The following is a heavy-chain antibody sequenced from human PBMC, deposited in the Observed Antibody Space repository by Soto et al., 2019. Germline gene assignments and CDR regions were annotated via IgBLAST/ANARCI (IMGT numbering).Heavy chain of an antibody. CDR1: GFTFSSYA. Sequence: EVQLLESGGGLVQPGGSLRLSCAASGFTFSSYAMSWVRQAPGKGLEWVSAISGSGGSTYYADSVKGRFTISRDNSKNTLYLQMNSLRAEDAAVYYCARARYGYSYGSFDYWGQGTLVTVSS. V-gene: IGHV3-23*01. D-gene: IGHD5-18*01. CDR3: ARARYGYSYGSFDY. J-gene: IGHJ4*02. CDR2: ISGSGGST.